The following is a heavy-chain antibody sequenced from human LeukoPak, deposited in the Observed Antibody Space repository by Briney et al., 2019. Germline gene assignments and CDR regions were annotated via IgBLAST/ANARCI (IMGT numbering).Heavy chain of an antibody. V-gene: IGHV6-1*01. CDR3: ARSSIKSFDY. CDR2: TYYRSQWHY. Sequence: SQTLSLTCAISRDSVSSNSVAWNWIRQTPSRGLERLGRTYYRSQWHYDYAVSVKSRIIINPDTSKNQFSLHLNSVTPEDTAVYYCARSSIKSFDYWGQGTLVTVSS. J-gene: IGHJ4*02. CDR1: RDSVSSNSVA.